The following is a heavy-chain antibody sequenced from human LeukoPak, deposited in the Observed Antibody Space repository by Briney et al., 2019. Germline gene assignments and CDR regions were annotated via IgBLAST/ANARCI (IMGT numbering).Heavy chain of an antibody. CDR1: GGSLNNYY. D-gene: IGHD2-8*01. CDR3: ARADILGVTSPGTLYF. V-gene: IGHV4-59*01. J-gene: IGHJ4*02. CDR2: IYYSGST. Sequence: SETLSLTCTVSGGSLNNYYWTWIRQPPGKGLEWIGYIYYSGSTNYNPSLKSRLTMSVDTSKNQLSLKLSSVTAADTAVYYCARADILGVTSPGTLYFLGQGNLVTVSS.